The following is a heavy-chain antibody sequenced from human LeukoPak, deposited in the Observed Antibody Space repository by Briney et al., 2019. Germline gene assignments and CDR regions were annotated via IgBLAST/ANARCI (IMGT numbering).Heavy chain of an antibody. J-gene: IGHJ4*02. CDR1: GFTFSTHW. CDR2: IRHDGVEK. CDR3: ARDAIYGDYDY. D-gene: IGHD4-17*01. V-gene: IGHV3-7*05. Sequence: GGSLRLSCAASGFTFSTHWMSWVRQAPGKRLEWVAHIRHDGVEKHYVDSVKGRFTISRDNAKNSLYLQMNSLRAEDTAVYYCARDAIYGDYDYWGQGTLVTVSS.